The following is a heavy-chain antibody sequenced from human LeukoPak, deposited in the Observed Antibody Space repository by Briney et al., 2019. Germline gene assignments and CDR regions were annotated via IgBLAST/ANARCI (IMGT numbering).Heavy chain of an antibody. Sequence: ASVKVSCKASGGTFSSYAISWVRQAPGQGLEWMGRIIPILGIANYAQKPQGRVTITADKSTSTAYMELSSLRSEDTAVYYCARGASSGWYYSDWFDPWGQGTLVTVSS. CDR3: ARGASSGWYYSDWFDP. J-gene: IGHJ5*02. CDR1: GGTFSSYA. CDR2: IIPILGIA. D-gene: IGHD6-19*01. V-gene: IGHV1-69*04.